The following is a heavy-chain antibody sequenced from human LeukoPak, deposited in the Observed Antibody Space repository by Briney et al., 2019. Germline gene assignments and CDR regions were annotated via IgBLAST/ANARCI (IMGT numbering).Heavy chain of an antibody. CDR1: GDSVSSINGA. J-gene: IGHJ4*02. CDR2: TYYRSKWYD. Sequence: SQTLSLTCAISGDSVSSINGAWNWVRQSPSRGLEWLGRTYYRSKWYDDYADFMKGRTTISPDTSKNQFSLHLYSVTPEDTAVYYCARDLGTSGWYTFDYWGQGTLATVSS. D-gene: IGHD6-19*01. CDR3: ARDLGTSGWYTFDY. V-gene: IGHV6-1*01.